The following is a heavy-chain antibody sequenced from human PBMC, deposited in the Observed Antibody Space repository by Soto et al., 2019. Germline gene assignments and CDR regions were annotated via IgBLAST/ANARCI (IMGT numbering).Heavy chain of an antibody. CDR1: GYTFTSYD. CDR3: ARVKSYDILTGYSTWFDP. Sequence: ASVKVSCKASGYTFTSYDINWVRQATGQGLEWMGWMNPNSGNTGYAQNLQGRVTMTRNTSISTAYMELSSLRSEDTAVYYCARVKSYDILTGYSTWFDPWGQGTLVTVSS. J-gene: IGHJ5*02. V-gene: IGHV1-8*01. D-gene: IGHD3-9*01. CDR2: MNPNSGNT.